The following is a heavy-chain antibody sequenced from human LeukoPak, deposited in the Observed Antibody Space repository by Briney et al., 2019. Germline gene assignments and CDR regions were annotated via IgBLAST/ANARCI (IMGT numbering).Heavy chain of an antibody. CDR2: IYSGGST. Sequence: GGSLRLSCAASGFTVSSNYMSWVRQAPGKGLEWVSVIYSGGSTYYADSVKGRFTISRDNSKNTLYLQMNSLRAEDTAVYYCARDGITMVRGVIGAAVNDDAFDIWGQGTMVTVSS. D-gene: IGHD3-10*01. J-gene: IGHJ3*02. CDR1: GFTVSSNY. V-gene: IGHV3-66*01. CDR3: ARDGITMVRGVIGAAVNDDAFDI.